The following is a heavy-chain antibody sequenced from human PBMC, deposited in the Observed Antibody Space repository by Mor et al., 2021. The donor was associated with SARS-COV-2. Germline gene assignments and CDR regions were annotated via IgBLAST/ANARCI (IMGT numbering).Heavy chain of an antibody. Sequence: EMGGLLNPSSGDTFYAQKFQGRVTMTGDTSTSTVYMELRSLRFEDTAVYYCAREAGYCSGGNCYGYFDHWGQGSLVTVSS. CDR3: AREAGYCSGGNCYGYFDH. V-gene: IGHV1-46*01. CDR2: LNPSSGDT. J-gene: IGHJ4*02. D-gene: IGHD2-15*01.